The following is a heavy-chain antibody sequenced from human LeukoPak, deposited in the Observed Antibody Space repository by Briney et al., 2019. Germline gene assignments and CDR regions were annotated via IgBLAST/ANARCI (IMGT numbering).Heavy chain of an antibody. CDR1: GFTFSDYY. D-gene: IGHD4-17*01. V-gene: IGHV3-23*01. CDR2: IDESGGST. Sequence: PGGSLRLSCAASGFTFSDYYMSWIRQAPGKGLEWVSSIDESGGSTLYADSVRGRFTISRDNAKNMLYLQMSSLRAEDTALYHCAKVHGAPFWGQGTLVTVSS. CDR3: AKVHGAPF. J-gene: IGHJ4*02.